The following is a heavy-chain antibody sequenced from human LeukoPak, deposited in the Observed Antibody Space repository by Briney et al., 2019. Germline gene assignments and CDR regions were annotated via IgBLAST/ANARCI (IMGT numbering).Heavy chain of an antibody. CDR3: ARGRAAAGTGNPLHFDY. CDR1: GYTFTNYF. D-gene: IGHD6-13*01. Sequence: GASVKVSCKASGYTFTNYFMHWVRQAPGQGLEWMTIINPSGGSTSYAQKFQGRVTMTRDTSTSTVYMELSSLRSEDTAVYYCARGRAAAGTGNPLHFDYWGQGTLVTVSS. V-gene: IGHV1-46*01. CDR2: INPSGGST. J-gene: IGHJ4*02.